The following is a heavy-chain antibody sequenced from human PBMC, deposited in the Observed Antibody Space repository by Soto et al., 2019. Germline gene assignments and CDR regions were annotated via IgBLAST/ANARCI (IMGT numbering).Heavy chain of an antibody. J-gene: IGHJ5*02. Sequence: QVQLVESGGGVVQPGRSLRLSCAASGFTFSDYTIHWVRQAPGKGLEWVAVISYDGNNKKYADSVEGRFTISRDNSKNTLYRQLNSLRDEDTAVYYCAQDHYPPVSALNWAVTWFDAWGQGTLVTVSS. CDR2: ISYDGNNK. V-gene: IGHV3-30-3*01. CDR3: AQDHYPPVSALNWAVTWFDA. CDR1: GFTFSDYT. D-gene: IGHD2-21*01.